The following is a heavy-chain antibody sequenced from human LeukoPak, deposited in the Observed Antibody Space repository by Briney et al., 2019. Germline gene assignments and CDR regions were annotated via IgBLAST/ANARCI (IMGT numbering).Heavy chain of an antibody. CDR1: GYIFTNYW. CDR3: ARLLPPYYYYGMDV. D-gene: IGHD3-3*01. V-gene: IGHV5-51*01. CDR2: IYPDDSDT. Sequence: GESLKISCKGSGYIFTNYWIAWVRQMPGKGLEWMGIIYPDDSDTRYSPSFQGQVTISADKSISTAYLQWSSLKASDTAMYYCARLLPPYYYYGMDVWGQGTTVTVSS. J-gene: IGHJ6*02.